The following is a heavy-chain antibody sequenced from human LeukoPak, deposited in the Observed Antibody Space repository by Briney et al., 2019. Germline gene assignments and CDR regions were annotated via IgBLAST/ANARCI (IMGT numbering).Heavy chain of an antibody. CDR2: IYSGDST. Sequence: GGSLRLSCVASGFSSTYTSWVRQAPGKGLEWVSVIYSGDSTYYADSVRGRFTISRDISKNTVYLQMDSLRPEDTAVYYCARDLWDGTGYWGQGTLVTVAS. J-gene: IGHJ4*02. D-gene: IGHD3-3*01. V-gene: IGHV3-66*02. CDR3: ARDLWDGTGY. CDR1: GFSSTY.